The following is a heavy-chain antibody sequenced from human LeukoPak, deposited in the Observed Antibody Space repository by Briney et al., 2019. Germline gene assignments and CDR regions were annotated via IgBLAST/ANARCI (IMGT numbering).Heavy chain of an antibody. CDR2: INHSGST. CDR3: ARAVPAAIVVFTNWFDP. Sequence: PSGTLSLTCAVYGGSFSGYYWSWIRQPPGKGLEWIGEINHSGSTNYNPSLKSRVTISVDTSKNQFSLKLSSVTAADTAVYYCARAVPAAIVVFTNWFDPWGQGTLVTVSS. J-gene: IGHJ5*02. CDR1: GGSFSGYY. V-gene: IGHV4-34*01. D-gene: IGHD2-2*02.